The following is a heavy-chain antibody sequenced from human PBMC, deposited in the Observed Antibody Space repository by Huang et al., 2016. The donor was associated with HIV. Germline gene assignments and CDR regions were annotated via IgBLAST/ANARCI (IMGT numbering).Heavy chain of an antibody. D-gene: IGHD6-13*01. CDR3: AKDPYSSSWFDHFDY. CDR2: ISGGGGST. CDR1: GFNFSSYA. Sequence: EVQLLESGGGLVQPGGSVRLSCAASGFNFSSYAMSWVRQAPGKGLEWVSVISGGGGSTYYADSVKGRFTISRDNSKNTLYLQMNSLRAEDAAVYYCAKDPYSSSWFDHFDYWGQGTLVTVSS. V-gene: IGHV3-23*01. J-gene: IGHJ4*02.